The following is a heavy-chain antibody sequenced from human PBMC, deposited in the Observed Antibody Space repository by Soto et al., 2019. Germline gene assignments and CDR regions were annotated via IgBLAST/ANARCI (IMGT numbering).Heavy chain of an antibody. D-gene: IGHD3-10*01. CDR3: ATGALSSGLLWFGPKDAFDI. Sequence: SVKVSCKASGFTFTSSAVQWVRQARGQRLEWIGWIVVGSGNTNYAQKFQERVTITRDMSTSTAYMELSSLRSEDTAVYYCATGALSSGLLWFGPKDAFDIWGQGTMVTVSS. CDR2: IVVGSGNT. J-gene: IGHJ3*02. CDR1: GFTFTSSA. V-gene: IGHV1-58*01.